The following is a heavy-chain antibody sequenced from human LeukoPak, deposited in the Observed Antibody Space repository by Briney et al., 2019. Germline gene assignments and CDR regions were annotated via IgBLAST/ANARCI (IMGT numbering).Heavy chain of an antibody. V-gene: IGHV4-59*01. Sequence: SETLSLTCTVSGGSLSSCYWSWIRQPPGKGLEWIGYIYYSGSTNYNPFLKSRVTISVDTSKNQFSLKLSSVTAADTAVYYCARDPGFLEWLGAFDIWGQGTMVTVSS. CDR1: GGSLSSCY. CDR2: IYYSGST. J-gene: IGHJ3*02. D-gene: IGHD3-3*01. CDR3: ARDPGFLEWLGAFDI.